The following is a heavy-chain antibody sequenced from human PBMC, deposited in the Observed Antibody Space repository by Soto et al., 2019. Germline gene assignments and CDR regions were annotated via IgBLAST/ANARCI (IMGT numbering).Heavy chain of an antibody. Sequence: GGSLRLSCAASGFTFISYWMSWVRQAPGKGLEWVANIKQDGSEKYYVDSVKGRFTISRDNAKNSLYLQMNSLRAEDTAVYYCARFYDFWSGYSGFDPWGQGTLVTVSS. CDR1: GFTFISYW. D-gene: IGHD3-3*01. CDR2: IKQDGSEK. CDR3: ARFYDFWSGYSGFDP. J-gene: IGHJ5*02. V-gene: IGHV3-7*01.